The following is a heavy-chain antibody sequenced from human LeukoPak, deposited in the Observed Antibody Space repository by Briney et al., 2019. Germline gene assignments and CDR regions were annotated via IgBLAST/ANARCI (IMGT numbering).Heavy chain of an antibody. CDR3: AKDGDWRPAAD. D-gene: IGHD2-2*01. Sequence: PGGSLRLSCAASGFTFGSYAMSWVRQTPGKSLEWVSIITNGGVTTYYADSVRGRFTISRDNSKDMLYLQMNSLRAEDTAIYYCAKDGDWRPAADWGQGTLVTVSS. CDR1: GFTFGSYA. J-gene: IGHJ4*02. CDR2: ITNGGVTT. V-gene: IGHV3-23*01.